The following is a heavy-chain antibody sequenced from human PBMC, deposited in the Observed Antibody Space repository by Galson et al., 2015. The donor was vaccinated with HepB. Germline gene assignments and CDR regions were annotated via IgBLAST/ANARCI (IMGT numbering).Heavy chain of an antibody. J-gene: IGHJ2*01. CDR1: RFTVSSNY. CDR3: ARDGYSSGWYVRYFDL. CDR2: IYSGGST. V-gene: IGHV3-66*01. D-gene: IGHD6-13*01. Sequence: SLRLSCAASRFTVSSNYMSWVRQAPGKGLEWVSVIYSGGSTYYADSVKGRFTISRDNSKNTLYLQMNSLRAEDTAVYYCARDGYSSGWYVRYFDLWGRGTLVTVSS.